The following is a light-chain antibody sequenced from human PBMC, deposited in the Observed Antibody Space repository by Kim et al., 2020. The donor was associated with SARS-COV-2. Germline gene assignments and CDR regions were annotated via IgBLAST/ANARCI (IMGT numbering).Light chain of an antibody. V-gene: IGLV3-19*01. CDR2: GKN. J-gene: IGLJ2*01. Sequence: SSELTQDPDVSVALGQTVRITCQGDSLRSYYATWYQQKPGQAPILVIYGKNNRPSGIPDRFPGSSSGNTASLTITGAQAEDEADYYCNSRDSGDKLLFGG. CDR1: SLRSYY. CDR3: NSRDSGDKLL.